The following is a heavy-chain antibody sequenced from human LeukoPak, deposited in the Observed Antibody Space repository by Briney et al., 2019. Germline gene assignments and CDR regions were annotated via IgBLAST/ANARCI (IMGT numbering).Heavy chain of an antibody. CDR3: ARGVSGSYYYYYMDV. J-gene: IGHJ6*03. CDR2: INPSGGST. D-gene: IGHD1-26*01. Sequence: ASVKVSCKASGYTFTSYYMHWVRQAPGQGLEWMGIINPSGGSTSYAQKFQGRVTMTRDTSTSTVYMELSSLRSDDTAVYYCARGVSGSYYYYYMDVWGKGTTVTVSS. V-gene: IGHV1-46*01. CDR1: GYTFTSYY.